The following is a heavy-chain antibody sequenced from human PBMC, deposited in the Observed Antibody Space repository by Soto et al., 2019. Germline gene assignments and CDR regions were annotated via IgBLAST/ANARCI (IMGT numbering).Heavy chain of an antibody. Sequence: SVKVSCKASGGTFSSYAISWVRQAPGQGLEWMGGIIPIFGTANYAQKFQGRVTITADESTSTAYMELSSLRSEDTAVYYCATRSPRSGSAFDIWGQGTMVTVSS. V-gene: IGHV1-69*13. CDR3: ATRSPRSGSAFDI. CDR1: GGTFSSYA. CDR2: IIPIFGTA. J-gene: IGHJ3*02. D-gene: IGHD1-26*01.